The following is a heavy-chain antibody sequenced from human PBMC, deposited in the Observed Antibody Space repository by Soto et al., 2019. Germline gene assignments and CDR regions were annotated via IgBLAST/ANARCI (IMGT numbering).Heavy chain of an antibody. CDR1: GFTFSSYA. D-gene: IGHD6-19*01. CDR2: ISGSGGST. CDR3: AKGLYIAVAGFYFDY. Sequence: GGSLRLSCAASGFTFSSYAMSWVRQAPGKGLEWVSAISGSGGSTYYADSVKGRFTISRDNSKNTLYLQMNSLRAEDTAVYYCAKGLYIAVAGFYFDYWGQGTLVTVSS. J-gene: IGHJ4*02. V-gene: IGHV3-23*01.